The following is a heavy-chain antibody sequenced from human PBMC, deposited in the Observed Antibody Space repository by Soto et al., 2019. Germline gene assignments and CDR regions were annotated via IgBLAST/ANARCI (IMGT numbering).Heavy chain of an antibody. D-gene: IGHD6-19*01. Sequence: QVQLVQSGAEVKKPGSSVKVSCKVSGGTFSNYAIDWLRLAPGHGLEWMGGIVPIFGTTYFTQKFQGRATMIADDSTTTADLEMSSLRSEDTAIYYCARVEAVAGLYNYHGLDVWGQGTPVTVSS. CDR3: ARVEAVAGLYNYHGLDV. V-gene: IGHV1-69*12. CDR1: GGTFSNYA. J-gene: IGHJ6*02. CDR2: IVPIFGTT.